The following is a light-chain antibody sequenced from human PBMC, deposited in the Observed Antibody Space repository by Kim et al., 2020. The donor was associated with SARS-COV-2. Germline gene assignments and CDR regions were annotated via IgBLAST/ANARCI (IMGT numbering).Light chain of an antibody. Sequence: ASVGDRGTSTWRASQGISKYLAGSQQKAGKVPKRLIYAASSLQSRVPSRFSGSGSGEEFTLAISSLQPEGCGTYYCLQDDDYPRTFGQGNNVDI. J-gene: IGKJ1*01. V-gene: IGKV1-17*03. CDR1: QGISKY. CDR3: LQDDDYPRT. CDR2: AAS.